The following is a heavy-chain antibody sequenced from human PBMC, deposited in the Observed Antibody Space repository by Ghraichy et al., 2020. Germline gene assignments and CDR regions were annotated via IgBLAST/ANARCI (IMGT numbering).Heavy chain of an antibody. Sequence: GGSLRLSCSASGFTFNRYNMYWVRQAPGKGLQYVSGITYSGAGTFYADSVKGRFTISRDNSKNTVDLQMSSLRSDDTATYFCVKDSGYCSGGSCYFGLWGQGTLVCVSS. CDR1: GFTFNRYN. V-gene: IGHV3-64D*08. CDR2: ITYSGAGT. CDR3: VKDSGYCSGGSCYFGL. J-gene: IGHJ4*02. D-gene: IGHD2-15*01.